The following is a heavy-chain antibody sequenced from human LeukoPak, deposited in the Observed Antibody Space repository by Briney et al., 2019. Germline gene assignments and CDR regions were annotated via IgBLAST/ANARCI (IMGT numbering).Heavy chain of an antibody. CDR2: IKQGGSEK. CDR1: GFTFSNYR. CDR3: ARDTRTFDY. D-gene: IGHD1-26*01. V-gene: IGHV3-7*01. Sequence: QPGGSLRLSCAASGFTFSNYRMNWVRQAPGKGLEWVANIKQGGSEKYYVDSVKGRFTISRDNAKNSLFLQMNSLRPEDTAVYYCARDTRTFDYWGQGTLVTVSS. J-gene: IGHJ4*02.